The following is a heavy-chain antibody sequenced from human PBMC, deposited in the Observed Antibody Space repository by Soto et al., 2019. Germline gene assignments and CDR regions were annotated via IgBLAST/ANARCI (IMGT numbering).Heavy chain of an antibody. Sequence: RDSVKVSCKASGYTFTGYYIHWVREAPGQGLEWMGWINPQTGGTSYAQKFQGRVTLSRDTSINTAYLELSRLRFDDAAVYFCAIELYQVISDGMDVWGPGTMVTVSS. D-gene: IGHD2-2*01. J-gene: IGHJ6*02. CDR1: GYTFTGYY. CDR3: AIELYQVISDGMDV. CDR2: INPQTGGT. V-gene: IGHV1-2*02.